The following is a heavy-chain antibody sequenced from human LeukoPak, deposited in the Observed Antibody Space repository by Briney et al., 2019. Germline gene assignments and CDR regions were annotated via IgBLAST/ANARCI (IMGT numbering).Heavy chain of an antibody. Sequence: GGSLRLSCAASGFAFSSYAMHWIRQAPGKGLEWVAVISSDATNTYYADSVKGRFTISRDNSKNTLYLQMNSLRAEDTALYYCARDPHGDSPFDYWGQGTLVTVSS. V-gene: IGHV3-30*04. D-gene: IGHD4-17*01. J-gene: IGHJ4*02. CDR2: ISSDATNT. CDR3: ARDPHGDSPFDY. CDR1: GFAFSSYA.